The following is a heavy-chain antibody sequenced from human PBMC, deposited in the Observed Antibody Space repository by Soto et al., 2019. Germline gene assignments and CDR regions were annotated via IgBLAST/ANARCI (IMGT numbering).Heavy chain of an antibody. CDR1: GFTFSSYW. Sequence: PGGSLRLSCAASGFTFSSYWMSWVRQAPGKGLEWVANIKQDGSEKYYVDSVKGRFTISRDNAKNSLYLQMNSLRAEDTAVYYCARGGASSSSWEEYYFDYWGQGTLVTVSS. V-gene: IGHV3-7*01. D-gene: IGHD6-6*01. CDR2: IKQDGSEK. J-gene: IGHJ4*02. CDR3: ARGGASSSSWEEYYFDY.